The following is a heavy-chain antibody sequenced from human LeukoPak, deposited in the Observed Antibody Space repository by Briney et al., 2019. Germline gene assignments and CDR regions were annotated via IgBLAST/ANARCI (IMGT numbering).Heavy chain of an antibody. V-gene: IGHV1-8*03. CDR3: ARGDFWSGYYTYYYYYMDV. CDR2: MNPNSGNT. J-gene: IGHJ6*03. Sequence: ASVKVSCKASGYTFTSYDINWVRQAPGQGLEWMGWMNPNSGNTGYAQKFQGRVTITRNTSISTAYMELSSLRSEDTAVYYCARGDFWSGYYTYYYYYMDVWGKGTTVTVSS. D-gene: IGHD3-3*01. CDR1: GYTFTSYD.